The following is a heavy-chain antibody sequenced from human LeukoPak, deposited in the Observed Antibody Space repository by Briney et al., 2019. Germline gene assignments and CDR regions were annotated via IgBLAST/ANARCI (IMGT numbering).Heavy chain of an antibody. J-gene: IGHJ1*01. CDR3: ARRRYYDSTGYLE. CDR2: IYCSGST. CDR1: GGFISSSSYY. D-gene: IGHD3-22*01. Sequence: SETLSLTCTISGGFISSSSYYWGWIRQLPGKGLQWIGDIYCSGSTYYNPALKSRVSMSIDTSKNQFSLELRSVAAADTALYYCARRRYYDSTGYLEWGQGTLVTVTS. V-gene: IGHV4-39*01.